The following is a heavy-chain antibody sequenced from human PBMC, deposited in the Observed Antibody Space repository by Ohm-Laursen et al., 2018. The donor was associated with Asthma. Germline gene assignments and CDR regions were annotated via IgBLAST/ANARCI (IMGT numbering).Heavy chain of an antibody. CDR1: GATFSIFRNSW. Sequence: SLRLSCAASGATFSIFRNSWMAWVRQAPGKGLEWLAKIQPGGGAEVYVDSVKGRFTISRDNSKNTLYLQMNSLRAEDTAVYYCAKRYSSDYWGQGTLATVSS. CDR3: AKRYSSDY. CDR2: IQPGGGAE. D-gene: IGHD1-14*01. J-gene: IGHJ4*02. V-gene: IGHV3-7*03.